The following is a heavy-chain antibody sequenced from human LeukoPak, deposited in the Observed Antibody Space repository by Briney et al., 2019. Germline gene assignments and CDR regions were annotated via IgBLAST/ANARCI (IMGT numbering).Heavy chain of an antibody. V-gene: IGHV3-15*01. CDR2: IKSKIDGGTT. Sequence: GGSLRLSCVASGLTFSKAWMNWVRQVPGKGLEWVARIKSKIDGGTTDYAATMKGRVTISRDDSKNTLSLQMNSPKTEDTAMYYCTTEGYCSGGSCYSFDNWGQGTLVTVSS. J-gene: IGHJ4*02. CDR3: TTEGYCSGGSCYSFDN. D-gene: IGHD2-15*01. CDR1: GLTFSKAW.